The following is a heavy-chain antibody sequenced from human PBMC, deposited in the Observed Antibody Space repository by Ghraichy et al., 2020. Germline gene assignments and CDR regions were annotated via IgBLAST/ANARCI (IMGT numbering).Heavy chain of an antibody. J-gene: IGHJ3*02. V-gene: IGHV5-51*01. D-gene: IGHD6-19*01. CDR2: IYPGDSDT. Sequence: GESLNISCKGSGYSFTSYWIGWVRQMPGKGLEWMGIIYPGDSDTRYSPSFQGQVTISADKSISTAYLQWSSLKASDTAMYYCARHTFGSGELDAFDIWGQGTMVTVSS. CDR3: ARHTFGSGELDAFDI. CDR1: GYSFTSYW.